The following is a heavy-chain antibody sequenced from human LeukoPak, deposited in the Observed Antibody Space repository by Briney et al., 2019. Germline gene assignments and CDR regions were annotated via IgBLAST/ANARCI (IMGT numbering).Heavy chain of an antibody. Sequence: GGSLRLSCAASGFTFSSYAMSWVRQAPGKGLEWVSAISGSGGSTYYADSVKGRFTISRDNSKNTLYLQMNSLRAEDTAVYYCAKAPQRYSSSSRYSFGYWGQGTLVTVSS. J-gene: IGHJ4*02. CDR3: AKAPQRYSSSSRYSFGY. V-gene: IGHV3-23*01. CDR2: ISGSGGST. D-gene: IGHD6-6*01. CDR1: GFTFSSYA.